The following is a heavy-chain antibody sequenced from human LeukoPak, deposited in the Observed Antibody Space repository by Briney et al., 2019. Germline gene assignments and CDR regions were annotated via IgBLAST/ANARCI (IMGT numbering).Heavy chain of an antibody. J-gene: IGHJ3*02. Sequence: GGSLRLSCAASGFTFSGSDIHWVRQASGKGLEWVGHIRSKTNNYATADAASVKGTFTFSRDDSKNTAYIQMNSLKAEDTAVYYCTRHNYDRSGYGAFDIWGQGTMVTVSS. V-gene: IGHV3-73*01. CDR3: TRHNYDRSGYGAFDI. D-gene: IGHD3-22*01. CDR2: IRSKTNNYAT. CDR1: GFTFSGSD.